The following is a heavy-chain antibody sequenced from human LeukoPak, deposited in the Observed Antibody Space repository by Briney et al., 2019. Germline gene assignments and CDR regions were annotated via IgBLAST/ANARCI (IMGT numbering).Heavy chain of an antibody. V-gene: IGHV3-48*01. Sequence: GGSLRLSCAASGFTFSSYSMNWVRQAPGKGLEWVSYISSSSTIYYADPVKGRFTFSRDNAKNSLYLQMNSLRAEDTAVYYCARDSSGYDFWSGYYTWPKGDAFDIWGQGTMVTVSS. J-gene: IGHJ3*02. D-gene: IGHD3-3*01. CDR2: ISSSSTI. CDR3: ARDSSGYDFWSGYYTWPKGDAFDI. CDR1: GFTFSSYS.